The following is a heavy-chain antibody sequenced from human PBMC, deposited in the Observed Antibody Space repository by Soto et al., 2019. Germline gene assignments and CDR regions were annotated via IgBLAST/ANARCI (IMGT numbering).Heavy chain of an antibody. CDR3: AKCNKGNNFWSGYYYYYYMDV. CDR2: ISYDGSNK. V-gene: IGHV3-30*18. CDR1: GFTFSSYG. J-gene: IGHJ6*03. D-gene: IGHD3-3*01. Sequence: QVQLVESGGGVVQPGRSLRLSCAASGFTFSSYGMHWVRQAPGKGLEWVAVISYDGSNKYYADSVKGRFTISRDNSKNTLYLQMNSLRAEDTAVYYCAKCNKGNNFWSGYYYYYYMDVWGKGTTVTVSS.